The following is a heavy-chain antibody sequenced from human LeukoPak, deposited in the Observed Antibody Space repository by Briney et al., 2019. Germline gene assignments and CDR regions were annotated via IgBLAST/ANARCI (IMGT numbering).Heavy chain of an antibody. CDR1: GGTFSSYA. J-gene: IGHJ4*02. CDR3: ARAGSGRNFDY. V-gene: IGHV1-8*02. D-gene: IGHD1-26*01. CDR2: MNPNSGNT. Sequence: ASVKVSCKASGGTFSSYAISWVRQATGQGLEWMGWMNPNSGNTGYAQKFQGRVTMTRDTSISTAYMELSRLRSDDTAVFYCARAGSGRNFDYWGQGTLVTVSS.